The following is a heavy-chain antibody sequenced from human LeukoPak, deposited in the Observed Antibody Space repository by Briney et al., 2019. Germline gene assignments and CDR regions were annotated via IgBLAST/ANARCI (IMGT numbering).Heavy chain of an antibody. V-gene: IGHV3-23*01. CDR2: ISGSGGST. CDR3: AKDSSSIVVVTGKNEY. J-gene: IGHJ4*02. CDR1: GFTFSSYA. D-gene: IGHD2-21*02. Sequence: GGSLRLPCEASGFTFSSYAMNWVRQAPGKGLEGVSSISGSGGSTYYADSVKGRFTISRDNSKNTVYLQLNSLRAEDTAVYYCAKDSSSIVVVTGKNEYWGQGTLVTVSS.